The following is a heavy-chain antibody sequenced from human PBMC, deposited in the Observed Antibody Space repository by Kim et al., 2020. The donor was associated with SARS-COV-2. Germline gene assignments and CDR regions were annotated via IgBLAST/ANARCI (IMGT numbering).Heavy chain of an antibody. V-gene: IGHV3-74*01. CDR1: GFTFSSYW. CDR2: INSDGRST. Sequence: GGSLRLSCGASGFTFSSYWMHWVRQAPGKGLEWVSVINSDGRSTSYADSVKDRFTISRNNAKSTLDLQMDSLRAEDTAVYYCARVALRYSSSWYEGDFD. J-gene: IGHJ4*01. D-gene: IGHD6-13*01. CDR3: ARVALRYSSSWYEGDFD.